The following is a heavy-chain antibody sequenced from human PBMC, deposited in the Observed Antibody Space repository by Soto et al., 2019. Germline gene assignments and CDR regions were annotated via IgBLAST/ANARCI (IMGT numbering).Heavy chain of an antibody. CDR3: ARGLAAAGILPW. Sequence: QVQLQQWGAGLLKPSETLSLTCAVYGGSFSGYYWSWIRQPPGKGLEWIGEINHSGSTNYNPSLKSRVTISVDTSKNQFSLKLSSVTAADTAVYYCARGLAAAGILPWWGQGTLVTVSS. D-gene: IGHD6-13*01. V-gene: IGHV4-34*01. CDR2: INHSGST. J-gene: IGHJ4*02. CDR1: GGSFSGYY.